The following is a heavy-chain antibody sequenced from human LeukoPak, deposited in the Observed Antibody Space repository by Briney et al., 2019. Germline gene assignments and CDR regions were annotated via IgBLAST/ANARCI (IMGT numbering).Heavy chain of an antibody. D-gene: IGHD1-26*01. V-gene: IGHV3-7*01. Sequence: PGGSLRLSCAASGFTFSSYWMSWVRQAPGKGLEWVANIKQDGSEKYYVDSVKGRFTISRDNAKNSLYLQMNSLRAEDTAVYYCARVPLGYGLGAMPTYAFDIWGQGTMVTVSS. CDR1: GFTFSSYW. J-gene: IGHJ3*02. CDR2: IKQDGSEK. CDR3: ARVPLGYGLGAMPTYAFDI.